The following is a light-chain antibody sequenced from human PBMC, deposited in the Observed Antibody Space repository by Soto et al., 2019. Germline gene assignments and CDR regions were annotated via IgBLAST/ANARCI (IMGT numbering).Light chain of an antibody. J-gene: IGKJ2*01. CDR2: AAS. CDR1: RSISSY. V-gene: IGKV1-39*01. CDR3: HQGYTGNT. Sequence: DIQMTQSPSSLSASVGDSVTITCRASRSISSYLNWYQQRPGKAPKLLIYAASNLQSGVPSRFSGSGSGAEYTLTISSLQPEDFATYYCHQGYTGNTFGQGTKLEIK.